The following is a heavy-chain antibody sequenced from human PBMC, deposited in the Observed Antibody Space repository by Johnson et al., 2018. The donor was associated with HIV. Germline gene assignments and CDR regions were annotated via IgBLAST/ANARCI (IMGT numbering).Heavy chain of an antibody. J-gene: IGHJ3*01. V-gene: IGHV3-23*04. CDR1: GFTFSSYA. CDR2: LSGSGGST. CDR3: ARDYRGRTVDAFDV. D-gene: IGHD3-16*02. Sequence: VQLVESGGGLVQPGGSLRLSCAASGFTFSSYALSWVRQAPGQGLEWVSALSGSGGSTYYSDSVEGRFTISRDNSKNMLDLQMNSLRAGDAAVYYCARDYRGRTVDAFDVWGQGTLVIVSS.